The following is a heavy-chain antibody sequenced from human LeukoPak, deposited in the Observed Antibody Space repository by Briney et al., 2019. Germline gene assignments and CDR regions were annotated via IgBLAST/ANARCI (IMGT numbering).Heavy chain of an antibody. J-gene: IGHJ5*02. CDR3: ARGRIDMIRGEGSWFDP. CDR2: ISEGSSTI. CDR1: GFTSRTYS. V-gene: IGHV3-48*02. D-gene: IGHD3-10*01. Sequence: GGSLRLSCAASGFTSRTYSMNWVRQAPGMGLEWVSYISEGSSTIYYADSVQGRFTISRDNAKNSLYLQMNSLRDEDTAVYYCARGRIDMIRGEGSWFDPWGQGTLVTVSS.